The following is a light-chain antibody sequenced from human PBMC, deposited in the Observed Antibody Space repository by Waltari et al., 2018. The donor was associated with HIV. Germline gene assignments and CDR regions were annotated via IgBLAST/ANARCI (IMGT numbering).Light chain of an antibody. CDR2: EDI. Sequence: SYELRQPSSVSVSPGQTASITCSGDILAKKYGRWFQQKPGQAPVVVIYEDIERPSGIPERFSGSSSGTTVTLTITGAHVEDDADYYCYSAGDHDVVFGGGTKLTVL. CDR1: ILAKKY. J-gene: IGLJ2*01. CDR3: YSAGDHDVV. V-gene: IGLV3-27*01.